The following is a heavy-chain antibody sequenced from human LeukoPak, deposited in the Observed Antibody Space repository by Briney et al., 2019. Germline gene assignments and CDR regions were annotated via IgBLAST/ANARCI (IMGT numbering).Heavy chain of an antibody. V-gene: IGHV5-51*01. CDR2: IYPGDSDS. J-gene: IGHJ3*02. Sequence: GESLKISCKGSGYSFSSYWIAWVRQMPGKGLEWMGIIYPGDSDSKYSRSFQGQVTTSADKSINTAYLQWSSLKASDSGRYYCARRLGGADVFDIWGQGTMVTVSS. D-gene: IGHD3-16*01. CDR3: ARRLGGADVFDI. CDR1: GYSFSSYW.